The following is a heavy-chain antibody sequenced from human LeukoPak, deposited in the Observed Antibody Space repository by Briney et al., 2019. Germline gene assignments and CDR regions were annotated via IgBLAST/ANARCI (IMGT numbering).Heavy chain of an antibody. CDR3: ARGRLPVTTGGAIDY. D-gene: IGHD4-17*01. CDR2: ISYDGSNK. Sequence: GGSLRLSCAASGLTFSSYAMHWVRQAPGKGLEWVAVISYDGSNKYYADSVKGRFTISRDNSKNTLYLQMNSLRAEDTAVYYCARGRLPVTTGGAIDYWGQGTLVTVSS. V-gene: IGHV3-30-3*01. CDR1: GLTFSSYA. J-gene: IGHJ4*02.